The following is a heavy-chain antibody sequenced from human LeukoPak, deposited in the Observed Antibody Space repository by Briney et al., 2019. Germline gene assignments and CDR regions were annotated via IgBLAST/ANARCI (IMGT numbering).Heavy chain of an antibody. D-gene: IGHD5-18*01. CDR1: GFTFSSYA. V-gene: IGHV3-30*03. Sequence: GGSLRLSCAASGFTFSSYAMHWVRQAPGKGLEWVALISYDGSNKYYADSVKGRFTISRDNSKHTLYLQMNSLRAEDTAVYYCARSGYSYGYYSYFDLWGRGTLVTVSS. CDR2: ISYDGSNK. J-gene: IGHJ2*01. CDR3: ARSGYSYGYYSYFDL.